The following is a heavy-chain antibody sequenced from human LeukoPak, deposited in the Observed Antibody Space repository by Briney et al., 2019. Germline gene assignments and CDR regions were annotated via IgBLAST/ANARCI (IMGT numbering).Heavy chain of an antibody. Sequence: GGSLRLSCAASGFTFSSYAMSWVRQAPGKGLEWVSAISGSGGSTYYADSVKGRFTISRDNSKNTLYLQMNSLRAEDTAVYYCAKDPDLSSGXYNXNXXXXMDVWGQGTTVTVS. CDR3: AKDPDLSSGXYNXNXXXXMDV. V-gene: IGHV3-23*01. D-gene: IGHD6-19*01. CDR2: ISGSGGST. J-gene: IGHJ6*02. CDR1: GFTFSSYA.